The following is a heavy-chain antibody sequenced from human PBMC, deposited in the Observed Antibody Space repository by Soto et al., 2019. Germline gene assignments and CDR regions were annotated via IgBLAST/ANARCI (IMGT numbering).Heavy chain of an antibody. CDR1: GFTFTRYS. V-gene: IGHV3-21*01. CDR2: ITISGNSI. CDR3: ARDYYYDSSGYSPLDY. D-gene: IGHD3-22*01. Sequence: GGSLRLSCAASGFTFTRYSMNWVRQAPGKGLEWVSSITISGNSIHYADSVKGRFTISRDNAKNSLYLQMNSLRVEDTAVYYCARDYYYDSSGYSPLDYWGQGTLVTVSS. J-gene: IGHJ4*02.